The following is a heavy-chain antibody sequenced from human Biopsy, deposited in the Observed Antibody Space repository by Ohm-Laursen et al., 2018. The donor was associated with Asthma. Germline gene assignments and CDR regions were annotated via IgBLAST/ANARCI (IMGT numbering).Heavy chain of an antibody. J-gene: IGHJ1*01. CDR2: ISYDGSDK. V-gene: IGHV3-30*18. Sequence: SLRLSCAASGFTFSSFGIHWVRQAPGKGLEWVAVISYDGSDKYYADSVKGRFTISRDNSKNTLYLQMNSPRAEDTAVYYCAKGHGDYVFPYFQRWGQGTLVTVSS. CDR3: AKGHGDYVFPYFQR. CDR1: GFTFSSFG. D-gene: IGHD4-17*01.